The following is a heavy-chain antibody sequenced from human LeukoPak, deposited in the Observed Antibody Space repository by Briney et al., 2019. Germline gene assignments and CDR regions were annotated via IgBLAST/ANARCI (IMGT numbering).Heavy chain of an antibody. J-gene: IGHJ6*03. Sequence: GGSLRLSCSAAAGSIDNYAMHCVRHQTAGSREWVSPIICHGGSTYYADSVKGRYTICRDNSKNSLYLQMNSLRAEDAALYYCAKWGQDFDWSTGSYYYYMDVWGKGTTVTVSS. CDR3: AKWGQDFDWSTGSYYYYMDV. V-gene: IGHV3-43D*03. CDR2: IICHGGST. D-gene: IGHD3-9*01. CDR1: AGSIDNYA.